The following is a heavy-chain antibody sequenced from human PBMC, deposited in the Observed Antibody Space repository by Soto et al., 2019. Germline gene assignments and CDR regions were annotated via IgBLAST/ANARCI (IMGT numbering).Heavy chain of an antibody. CDR2: ISGSGGST. Sequence: GGSLRLSCAASGFTFSSYAMSWVRQAPGKGLEWVSAISGSGGSTYYADSVKGRFTISRDNSKNTLFLQMNSLRAEDTAVYYCAKEHVRGVILAANWFDPWGQGTLVTAPQ. V-gene: IGHV3-23*01. J-gene: IGHJ5*02. D-gene: IGHD3-10*01. CDR3: AKEHVRGVILAANWFDP. CDR1: GFTFSSYA.